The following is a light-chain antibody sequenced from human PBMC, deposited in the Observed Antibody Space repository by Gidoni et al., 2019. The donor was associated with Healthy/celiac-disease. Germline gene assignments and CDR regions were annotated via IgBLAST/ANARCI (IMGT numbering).Light chain of an antibody. Sequence: ELVFTQSPATLPLSPVERATLPCRASQSVSSYLTWYQQKPGQAPRLLIYDASNRATGIPARFSGSGCGTDLTLIISSVEPEDFAVYYWQQSSNWPRTFGQGTKLEIK. J-gene: IGKJ2*01. CDR3: QQSSNWPRT. CDR2: DAS. V-gene: IGKV3-11*01. CDR1: QSVSSY.